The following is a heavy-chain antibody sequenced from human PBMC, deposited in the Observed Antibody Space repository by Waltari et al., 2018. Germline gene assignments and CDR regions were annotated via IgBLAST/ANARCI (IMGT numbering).Heavy chain of an antibody. Sequence: EVQLLESGGGLVQPGGSLRLSCEASGFKFSSYGMSWVRQAPGKGLEWVSVISDSGGTKYYADSVKGRFTISRDNSKNTLQMQMNSLTAEDTAVYYSVKGALSAKKFDGWGQGILVTVSS. V-gene: IGHV3-23*01. CDR3: VKGALSAKKFDG. CDR1: GFKFSSYG. CDR2: ISDSGGTK. D-gene: IGHD6-19*01. J-gene: IGHJ4*02.